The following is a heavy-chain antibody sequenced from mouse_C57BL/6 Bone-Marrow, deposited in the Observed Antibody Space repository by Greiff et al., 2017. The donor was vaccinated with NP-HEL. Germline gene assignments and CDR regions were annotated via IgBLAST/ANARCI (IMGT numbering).Heavy chain of an antibody. J-gene: IGHJ1*03. D-gene: IGHD2-1*01. Sequence: EVQGVESGGGLVQPGGSLKLSCAASGFTFSDYYMYWVRQTPEKRLEWVAYISNGGGSTYYPDTVKGRFTISRDNAKNTLYLQMSRLKSEDTAMYYCARQWVTYWYFDVWGTGTTVTVSS. V-gene: IGHV5-12*01. CDR2: ISNGGGST. CDR1: GFTFSDYY. CDR3: ARQWVTYWYFDV.